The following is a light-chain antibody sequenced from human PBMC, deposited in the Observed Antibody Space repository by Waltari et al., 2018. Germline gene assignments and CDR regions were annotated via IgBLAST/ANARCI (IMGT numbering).Light chain of an antibody. Sequence: SYVLTQPPSVSVSPGQTATFTGRGPHLGDKAVPWSRHNPGQAPVLVDYYDVDRPSRMPERISGSKSGNTATLAISRVEAGDEADYFCQVWGSEAEPVVFGGGTKLTVL. CDR1: HLGDKA. V-gene: IGLV3-21*02. J-gene: IGLJ2*01. CDR3: QVWGSEAEPVV. CDR2: YDV.